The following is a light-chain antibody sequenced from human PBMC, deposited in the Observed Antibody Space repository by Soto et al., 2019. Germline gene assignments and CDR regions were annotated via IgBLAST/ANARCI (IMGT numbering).Light chain of an antibody. CDR2: GAS. Sequence: EIVMTQSPATLSVSPGERATLSCRASQSVYNNLAGYHQKPGQAPRLLIYGASTGATGIPARFSGSGSGTEFTLTISSMQSEDFAVYLCQQYNNWSPVTFGPGTKVD. CDR1: QSVYNN. CDR3: QQYNNWSPVT. J-gene: IGKJ3*01. V-gene: IGKV3-15*01.